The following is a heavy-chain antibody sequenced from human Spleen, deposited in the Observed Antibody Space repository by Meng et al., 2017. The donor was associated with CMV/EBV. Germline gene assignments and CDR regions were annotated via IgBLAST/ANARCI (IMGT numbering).Heavy chain of an antibody. CDR2: MNPNSGNT. D-gene: IGHD1-7*01. CDR3: ARGVPGTTIFFPS. J-gene: IGHJ5*02. CDR1: GYTFTGYY. V-gene: IGHV1-8*02. Sequence: ASVKVSCKASGYTFTGYYIHWVRQAPGQGLEWMGWMNPNSGNTGYAQKFQGRVTMTRNTSISTAYMELSSLRSEDTAVYYCARGVPGTTIFFPSWGQGTLVTVSS.